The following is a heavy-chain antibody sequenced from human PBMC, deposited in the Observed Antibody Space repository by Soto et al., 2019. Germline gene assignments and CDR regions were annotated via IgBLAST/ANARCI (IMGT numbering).Heavy chain of an antibody. CDR3: ARAHDFWSGYYYLDV. J-gene: IGHJ6*02. Sequence: LSLTCTVSGGSVSSGSYYWSWIRQPPGKGLEWIGYIYYSGSTNYNPSLESRVTISVDTSKNQFSLKLSSVTAADTAVYYCARAHDFWSGYYYLDVWGQGTTVTVSS. CDR1: GGSVSSGSYY. CDR2: IYYSGST. D-gene: IGHD3-3*01. V-gene: IGHV4-61*01.